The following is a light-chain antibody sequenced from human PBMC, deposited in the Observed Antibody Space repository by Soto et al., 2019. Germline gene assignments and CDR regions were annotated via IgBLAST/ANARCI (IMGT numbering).Light chain of an antibody. V-gene: IGKV3-11*01. Sequence: EIVLTQSPATLSLSPGERATLSCRASQSVSSYLAWYPQKPGQAPRLLIYDASNRATGIPARFSGSGSGTDFTLTISSLEPEDFAVYYCQQRSNWRETFGQGTKLEIK. CDR2: DAS. J-gene: IGKJ2*01. CDR1: QSVSSY. CDR3: QQRSNWRET.